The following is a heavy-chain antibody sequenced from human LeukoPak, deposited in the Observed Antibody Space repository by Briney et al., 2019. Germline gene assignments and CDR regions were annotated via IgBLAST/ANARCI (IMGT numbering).Heavy chain of an antibody. Sequence: GASVKVSCKAAGYSFSRYSIHWVRQAPGQGLEWMGWISAYNGNTNYAQKLQGRVTMTTDTSTSTAYMELRSLRSDDTAVYYCARHSSVVIATHFDYWGQGTLVTVSS. CDR3: ARHSSVVIATHFDY. D-gene: IGHD2-21*01. CDR2: ISAYNGNT. V-gene: IGHV1-18*01. J-gene: IGHJ4*02. CDR1: GYSFSRYS.